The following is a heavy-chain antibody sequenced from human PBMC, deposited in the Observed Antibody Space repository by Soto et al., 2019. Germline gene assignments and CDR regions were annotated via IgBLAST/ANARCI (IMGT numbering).Heavy chain of an antibody. CDR2: IYWDDSK. V-gene: IGHV2-5*02. Sequence: QITLKESGPTLVKPTQTLTLTCTFSGFSLSSNGVGVGWIRQPPGKALEWLALIYWDDSKHYSPSLKSRLTITKDTSRNQVVLTMTNMDPVDTATYYCAKKGGGDYILRYWGQGTLVTVSS. CDR3: AKKGGGDYILRY. J-gene: IGHJ4*02. D-gene: IGHD4-17*01. CDR1: GFSLSSNGVG.